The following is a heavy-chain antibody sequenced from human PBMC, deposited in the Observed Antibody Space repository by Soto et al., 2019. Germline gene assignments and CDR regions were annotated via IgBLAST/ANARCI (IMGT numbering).Heavy chain of an antibody. CDR3: ARAPSEYYYDSSGYAYFDY. V-gene: IGHV3-48*02. CDR1: GFTFSSYS. D-gene: IGHD3-22*01. J-gene: IGHJ4*02. CDR2: ISSSSSTI. Sequence: GESLKISCAASGFTFSSYSMNWVRQAPGKGLEWVSYISSSSSTIYYADSVKGRFTNSRDNAKNSLFLQINSLRDEDTALYYCARAPSEYYYDSSGYAYFDYWGQGTLVTVSS.